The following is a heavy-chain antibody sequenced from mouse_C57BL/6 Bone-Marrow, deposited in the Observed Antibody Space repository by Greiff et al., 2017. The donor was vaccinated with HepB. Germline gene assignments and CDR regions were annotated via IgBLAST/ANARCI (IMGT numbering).Heavy chain of an antibody. V-gene: IGHV10-1*01. CDR3: VTDYDYDTAWFAY. D-gene: IGHD2-4*01. J-gene: IGHJ3*01. Sequence: EVQRVESGGGLVQPKGSLKLSCAASGFSFNTYAMNWVRQAPGKGLEWVARIRSKSNNYATYYADSVKDRFTISRDDSESMLYLQMNNLKTEDTAMYYCVTDYDYDTAWFAYWGQGTLVTVSA. CDR1: GFSFNTYA. CDR2: IRSKSNNYAT.